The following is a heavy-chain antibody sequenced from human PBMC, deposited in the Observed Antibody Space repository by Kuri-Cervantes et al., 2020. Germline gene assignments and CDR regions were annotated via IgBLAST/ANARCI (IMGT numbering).Heavy chain of an antibody. Sequence: GESLKISCAASGFTFSIYWMTWVRQAPGKGLEWVANINQDGSKKYYVDSVKGRLTISRDNAKNSLYLQMNSLRAEDTAVYYCARARRDVYNPYYYMDVWGKGTTVTVSS. D-gene: IGHD5-24*01. J-gene: IGHJ6*03. V-gene: IGHV3-7*02. CDR3: ARARRDVYNPYYYMDV. CDR1: GFTFSIYW. CDR2: INQDGSKK.